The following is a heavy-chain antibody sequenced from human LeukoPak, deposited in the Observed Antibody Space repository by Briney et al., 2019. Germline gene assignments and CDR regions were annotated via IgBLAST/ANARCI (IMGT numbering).Heavy chain of an antibody. D-gene: IGHD3-22*01. CDR2: INPNSGGT. V-gene: IGHV1-2*02. CDR1: GYTFTGYY. Sequence: GASVKVSCKASGYTFTGYYMHWVRQAPGQGLEWMGWINPNSGGTNYAQKFQGRVTMTRDTSISTAYMELSRLRSDDTAVYYCAREMSDSSGYLDAFDIWGHGTMVTVSS. CDR3: AREMSDSSGYLDAFDI. J-gene: IGHJ3*02.